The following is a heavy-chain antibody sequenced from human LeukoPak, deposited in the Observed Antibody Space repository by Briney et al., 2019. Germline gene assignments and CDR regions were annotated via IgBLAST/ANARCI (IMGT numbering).Heavy chain of an antibody. D-gene: IGHD6-19*01. CDR3: AKFDSSGWYFPFDY. CDR2: ISGSGGST. J-gene: IGHJ4*02. Sequence: GGSLRLSCAASGFTFSSYAMSWVRQAPGKGLEWVSAISGSGGSTYYADPVKGRFTISRDNSKNTLYLQMNSLRAEDTAVYYCAKFDSSGWYFPFDYWGQGTLVTVSS. V-gene: IGHV3-23*01. CDR1: GFTFSSYA.